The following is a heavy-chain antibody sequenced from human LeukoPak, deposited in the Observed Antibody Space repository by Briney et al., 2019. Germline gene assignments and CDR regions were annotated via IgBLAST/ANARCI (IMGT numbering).Heavy chain of an antibody. CDR2: IYYSGST. J-gene: IGHJ5*02. CDR3: ARLSCSGGSCYFEFNNWFDP. CDR1: GGSISSGGYY. V-gene: IGHV4-61*08. Sequence: PSETLSLTCTVSGGSISSGGYYWSWIRQHPGKGLEWIGYIYYSGSTNYNPSLKSRVTISVDTSRNQFSLKLSSVTAADTAVYYCARLSCSGGSCYFEFNNWFDPWGQGTLVTVSS. D-gene: IGHD2-15*01.